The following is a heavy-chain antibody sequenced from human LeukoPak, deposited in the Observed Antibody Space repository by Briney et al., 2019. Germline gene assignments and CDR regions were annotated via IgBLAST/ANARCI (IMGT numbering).Heavy chain of an antibody. CDR1: GFTFSSYS. CDR2: ISSSSSYI. V-gene: IGHV3-21*01. CDR3: ARVRYSGYDYPSGMDV. Sequence: GGSLRLSCAASGFTFSSYSMNWVRQAPGEGLEWVSSISSSSSYIYYADSVKGRFTISRVNAKNSLYLQMNSLRAEDTAVYYCARVRYSGYDYPSGMDVWGQGTTVTVSS. D-gene: IGHD5-12*01. J-gene: IGHJ6*02.